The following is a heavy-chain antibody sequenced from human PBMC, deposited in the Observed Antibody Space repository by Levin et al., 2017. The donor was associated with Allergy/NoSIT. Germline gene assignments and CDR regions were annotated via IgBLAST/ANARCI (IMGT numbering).Heavy chain of an antibody. CDR3: ARGELSYYDFWSGYCLRNFLLTRLGYRGYYYYGMDV. Sequence: SVKVSCKASGGTFSSYAISWVRQAPGQGLEWMGRIIPILGIANYAQKFQGRVTITADKSTSTAYMELSSLRSEDTAVYYCARGELSYYDFWSGYCLRNFLLTRLGYRGYYYYGMDVWGQGTTVTVSS. V-gene: IGHV1-69*04. CDR2: IIPILGIA. CDR1: GGTFSSYA. J-gene: IGHJ6*02. D-gene: IGHD3-3*01.